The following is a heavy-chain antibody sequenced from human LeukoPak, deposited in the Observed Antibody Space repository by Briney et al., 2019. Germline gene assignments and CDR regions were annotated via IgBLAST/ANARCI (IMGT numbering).Heavy chain of an antibody. D-gene: IGHD1-14*01. CDR1: GFTFSDYY. Sequence: GGSLRLSCAASGFTFSDYYMQWIRQAPGKGLEWVSYISSSGSAIYYADSVKGRFTISRDNSKNSLYLQLTSLRAEDTALYYCARDRGRNSFDYWGQGTLVSVSS. J-gene: IGHJ4*02. CDR2: ISSSGSAI. V-gene: IGHV3-11*04. CDR3: ARDRGRNSFDY.